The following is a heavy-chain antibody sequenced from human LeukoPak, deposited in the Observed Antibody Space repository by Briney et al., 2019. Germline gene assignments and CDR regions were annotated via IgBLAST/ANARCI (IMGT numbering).Heavy chain of an antibody. V-gene: IGHV3-48*03. CDR3: ARDSYMFGSDY. CDR1: GFTFTSYD. D-gene: IGHD3-10*02. J-gene: IGHJ4*02. Sequence: GGSLRLSCVTSGFTFTSYDFNWVRQAPGQGLEWVSYISNGGGTIYYADSVKGRFTISRDNAKNSVFLQMNTLRAEDTAVYYCARDSYMFGSDYWGQGTLVIVSS. CDR2: ISNGGGTI.